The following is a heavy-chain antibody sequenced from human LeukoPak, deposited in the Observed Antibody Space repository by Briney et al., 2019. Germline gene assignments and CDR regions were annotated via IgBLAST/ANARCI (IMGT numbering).Heavy chain of an antibody. CDR3: ARDAPRGRLRLPLDY. J-gene: IGHJ4*02. Sequence: PSETLSLTCTVSGGSISSGSYYWGWIRQPPGKGLEWIGSIYYTGGTYNNPSLKSRVTISVDTSKNQFALRLTSVTAADTAVYYCARDAPRGRLRLPLDYWGQGTLVTVSS. CDR2: IYYTGGT. D-gene: IGHD5-12*01. V-gene: IGHV4-39*02. CDR1: GGSISSGSYY.